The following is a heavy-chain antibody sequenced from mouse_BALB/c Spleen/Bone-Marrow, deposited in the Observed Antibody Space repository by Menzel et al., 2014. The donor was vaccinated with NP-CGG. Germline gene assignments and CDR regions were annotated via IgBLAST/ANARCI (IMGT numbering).Heavy chain of an antibody. D-gene: IGHD1-1*01. V-gene: IGHV14-3*02. CDR2: IDPANGNT. CDR1: GCNIKDTY. Sequence: EVQRVESGAELVKPGASVKLSCTASGCNIKDTYMHWVKQRPEQGLEWIGRIDPANGNTKYDPKFQGKATITADTSSSTAYLQLSSLTSEDTAVYYCASYYYGSSSFAYWGQGTLVTVSA. CDR3: ASYYYGSSSFAY. J-gene: IGHJ3*01.